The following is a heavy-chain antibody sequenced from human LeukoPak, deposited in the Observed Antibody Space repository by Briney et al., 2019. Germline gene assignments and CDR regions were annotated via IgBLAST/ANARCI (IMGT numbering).Heavy chain of an antibody. D-gene: IGHD2-2*01. CDR2: INPSGGST. CDR3: ARRGRCSSTSCQSSFDY. J-gene: IGHJ4*02. V-gene: IGHV1-46*01. CDR1: GYTFTHYY. Sequence: ASVKVSCKASGYTFTHYYIHWVRQAPGQGLEWMGIINPSGGSTSYAQKFQGRVTMTRDTSISTAYMELSRLRSDDTAVYYCARRGRCSSTSCQSSFDYWGQGTLVTVSS.